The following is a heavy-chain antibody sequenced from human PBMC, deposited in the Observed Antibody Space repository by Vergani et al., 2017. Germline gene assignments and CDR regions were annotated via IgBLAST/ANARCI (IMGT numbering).Heavy chain of an antibody. D-gene: IGHD3-10*01. CDR3: AKGVLWFGENNKIDY. Sequence: QVQLVESGGGVVQPGRSLRLSCAASGFTFSSYGMHWVRQAPGKGLEWVAVISYDGSNKYYADSVKGRFTISRDNSKNTLYLQMNSLRAEDKAVYYCAKGVLWFGENNKIDYWGQGTLVTVSS. CDR2: ISYDGSNK. V-gene: IGHV3-30*18. J-gene: IGHJ4*02. CDR1: GFTFSSYG.